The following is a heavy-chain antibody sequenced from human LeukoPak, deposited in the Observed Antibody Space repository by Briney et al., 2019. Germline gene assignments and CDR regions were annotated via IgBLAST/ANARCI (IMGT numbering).Heavy chain of an antibody. J-gene: IGHJ2*01. CDR2: ISYDGSNK. CDR3: ARGGRGPGDYFDL. Sequence: GGSLRLSCAASGFTFSSYTMHWVRQAPGKGLEWVAVISYDGSNKYYADSVKGRFTISRDNSKNMLYLQMNSPRAEDTAVYYCARGGRGPGDYFDLWGRGTLVTVSS. V-gene: IGHV3-30*04. CDR1: GFTFSSYT. D-gene: IGHD2-15*01.